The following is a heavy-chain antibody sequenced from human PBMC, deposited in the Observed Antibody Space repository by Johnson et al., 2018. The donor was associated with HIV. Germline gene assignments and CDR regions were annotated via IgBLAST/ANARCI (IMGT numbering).Heavy chain of an antibody. CDR3: AKGRIAAAGTGVDAFDI. J-gene: IGHJ3*02. V-gene: IGHV3-23*04. CDR1: GFTFSSYA. Sequence: EKLVESGGGVVQPGRSLRLSCAASGFTFSSYAMSWVRQAPGKGLEWVSAISGSGGSTYYADSVKGRFTISRDNSKNTLYLQMNSLRAEDTAVYYCAKGRIAAAGTGVDAFDIWGQGTMVTVSS. D-gene: IGHD6-13*01. CDR2: ISGSGGST.